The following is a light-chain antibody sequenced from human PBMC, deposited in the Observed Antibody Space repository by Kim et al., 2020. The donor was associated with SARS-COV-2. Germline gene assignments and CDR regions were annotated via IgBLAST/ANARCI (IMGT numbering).Light chain of an antibody. CDR3: SSFTSSSTLI. CDR1: SSDFGCYNY. V-gene: IGLV2-14*01. J-gene: IGLJ2*01. Sequence: GLSITMPCTGTSSDFGCYNYVSWYQRHPGKAPKRIIYEFNKRPSGVSHRFTVSKSGDTATLTISGLRAEDEADYYCSSFTSSSTLIFGGGTQLTVL. CDR2: EFN.